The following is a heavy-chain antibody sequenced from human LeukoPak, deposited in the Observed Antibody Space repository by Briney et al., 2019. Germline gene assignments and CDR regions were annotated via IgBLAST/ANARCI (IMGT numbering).Heavy chain of an antibody. CDR1: GGSFSGYY. CDR2: INHSGST. J-gene: IGHJ6*02. V-gene: IGHV4-34*01. D-gene: IGHD3-3*01. CDR3: ASRPRRIDFWSGYFNYYYYGMDV. Sequence: SETLSLTCAVYGGSFSGYYWSWIRQPPGKGLEWIGEINHSGSTNYNPSLKSRVTISVDTSKNQFSLKLSSVTAADTAVYYCASRPRRIDFWSGYFNYYYYGMDVWGQGTTVTVSS.